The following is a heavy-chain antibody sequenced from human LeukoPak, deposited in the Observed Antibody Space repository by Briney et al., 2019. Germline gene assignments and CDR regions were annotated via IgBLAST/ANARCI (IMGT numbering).Heavy chain of an antibody. Sequence: GGSLRLSCAASGFTFTSYAMTWVRQAPGKGLEWVSAISGSGGSTYYADSVKGRFTISRDNSKNTLYLQMNSLRAEDTAIYYCANDVFLLSGRGDDYWSQGTLVTVSS. V-gene: IGHV3-23*01. CDR1: GFTFTSYA. D-gene: IGHD2-15*01. CDR2: ISGSGGST. J-gene: IGHJ4*02. CDR3: ANDVFLLSGRGDDY.